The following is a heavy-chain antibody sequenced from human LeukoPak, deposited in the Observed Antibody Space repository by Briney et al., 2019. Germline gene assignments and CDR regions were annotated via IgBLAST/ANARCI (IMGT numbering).Heavy chain of an antibody. J-gene: IGHJ4*02. CDR1: GGSISSGGYY. D-gene: IGHD1-1*01. CDR3: ARDGVQLDRGFDY. Sequence: SETLSLTCTVSGGSISSGGYYWSWIRQPPGKGLEWIGYIYHSGSTYYNPSLKSRVTISVDTSKNQFSLKLSSVTAADTAVYYCARDGVQLDRGFDYWGQGTLVTVSS. V-gene: IGHV4-30-2*01. CDR2: IYHSGST.